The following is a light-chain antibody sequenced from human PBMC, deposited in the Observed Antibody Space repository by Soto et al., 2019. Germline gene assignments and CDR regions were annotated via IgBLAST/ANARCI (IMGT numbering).Light chain of an antibody. CDR3: QQRSNWPPLT. J-gene: IGKJ4*01. Sequence: EIVLTQSPATLSLSPGERATLSCRASQSVSSYLAWYQQKPGQAPRLLIYDASNRATGIPARFSGSGSGTDFTLTISSPEPEDFAAYYCQQRSNWPPLTFGGGTKVEIK. CDR1: QSVSSY. V-gene: IGKV3-11*01. CDR2: DAS.